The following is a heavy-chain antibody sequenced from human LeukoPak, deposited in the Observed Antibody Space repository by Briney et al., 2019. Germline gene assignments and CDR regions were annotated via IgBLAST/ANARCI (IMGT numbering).Heavy chain of an antibody. CDR2: ISAYNGNT. CDR1: GGTFSSYA. CDR3: ARDSPAWIQGMDV. Sequence: GASVKVSCKASGGTFSSYAISWVRQAPGQGLEWMGWISAYNGNTNYAQKLQGRVAMTTDTSTSTAYMELRSLRSDDTAVYYCARDSPAWIQGMDVWGQGTTVIVSS. J-gene: IGHJ6*02. D-gene: IGHD5-18*01. V-gene: IGHV1-18*01.